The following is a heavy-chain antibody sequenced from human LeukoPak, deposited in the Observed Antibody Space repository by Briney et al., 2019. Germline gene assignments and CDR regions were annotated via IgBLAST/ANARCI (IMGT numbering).Heavy chain of an antibody. CDR1: GGSISGGSYY. Sequence: SQTLSLTCTVSGGSISGGSYYWSWIRQPPGKGLEWIGEINHSGSTNYNPSLKSRVTISVDTSKNQFSLKLSSVTAADTAVYYCASPLPTVVTRHDAFDIWGQGTMVTVSS. CDR3: ASPLPTVVTRHDAFDI. CDR2: INHSGST. V-gene: IGHV4-39*07. J-gene: IGHJ3*02. D-gene: IGHD4-23*01.